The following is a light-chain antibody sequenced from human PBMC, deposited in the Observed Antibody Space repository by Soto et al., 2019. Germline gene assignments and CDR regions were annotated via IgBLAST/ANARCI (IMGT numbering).Light chain of an antibody. CDR2: AAS. J-gene: IGKJ4*01. CDR1: QCIGSY. CDR3: QQLNNYPLT. Sequence: DIQLTQFPSFLSASFGDRVTITCRASQCIGSYLAWYQQKPGKAARLLIYAASTLQSGVPSRFSGSGSDTEFTLTISSLQPEDFATYYCQQLNNYPLTFGGGTKVDI. V-gene: IGKV1-9*01.